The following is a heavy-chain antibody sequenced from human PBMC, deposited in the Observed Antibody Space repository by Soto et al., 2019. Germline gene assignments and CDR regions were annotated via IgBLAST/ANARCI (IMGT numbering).Heavy chain of an antibody. J-gene: IGHJ3*02. D-gene: IGHD6-13*01. V-gene: IGHV4-39*01. Sequence: QLQLQESGPGLVKPSETLSLTCTVSGGSISSSSYYWGWIRQPPGKGLEWIGSIYYSGSTYYNPPLRRRVTIAVDTSKNQFALKLSSVTAADTAVYYCARLPYSSSWTGAFDIWGQVTMVTVSS. CDR2: IYYSGST. CDR1: GGSISSSSYY. CDR3: ARLPYSSSWTGAFDI.